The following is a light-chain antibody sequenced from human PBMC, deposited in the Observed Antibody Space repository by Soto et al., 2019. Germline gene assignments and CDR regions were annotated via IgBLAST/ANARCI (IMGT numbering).Light chain of an antibody. Sequence: QLVLTQSSSASASLGSSVKLTCTLSSAHISYIIAWHQQQPGKAPRYLMKVEASGSYDKGSGVPDRFSGFSSGADRYLIISNLQFEDESDYYCETWTGNTRVFGGGTQLTVL. CDR2: VEASGSY. J-gene: IGLJ7*01. CDR3: ETWTGNTRV. V-gene: IGLV4-60*02. CDR1: SAHISYI.